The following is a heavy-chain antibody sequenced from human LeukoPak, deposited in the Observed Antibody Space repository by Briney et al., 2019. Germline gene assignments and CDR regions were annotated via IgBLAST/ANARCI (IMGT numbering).Heavy chain of an antibody. CDR3: ALETSSWNFDF. CDR1: GGSISSSSYY. V-gene: IGHV4-39*07. J-gene: IGHJ4*02. CDR2: IYYSGST. Sequence: SETLSLTCTVSGGSISSSSYYWGWIRQPPGKGLEWIGSIYYSGSTYYNPSLKSRVTISVDTSKNQFSLKLSSVTAADTAVYYCALETSSWNFDFWGQGTLVTASS. D-gene: IGHD6-13*01.